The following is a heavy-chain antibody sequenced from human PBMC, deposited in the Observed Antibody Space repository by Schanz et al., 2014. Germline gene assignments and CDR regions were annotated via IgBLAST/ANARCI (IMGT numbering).Heavy chain of an antibody. CDR3: ARGRQQLGSFDY. J-gene: IGHJ4*02. CDR1: GGSLSGYF. V-gene: IGHV4-34*01. Sequence: QVQLQQWGAGVLKPSETLSLTCVVSGGSLSGYFWSWIRQPPGKGLEWIGDIGHSGNTKDNPSLKSRVTMSVETSKNQFSLNLSSVTAADTAVYYCARGRQQLGSFDYWGPGTLVSVSS. CDR2: IGHSGNT. D-gene: IGHD6-13*01.